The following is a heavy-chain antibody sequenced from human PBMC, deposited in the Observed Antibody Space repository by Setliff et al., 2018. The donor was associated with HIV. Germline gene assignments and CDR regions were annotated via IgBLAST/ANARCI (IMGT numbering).Heavy chain of an antibody. CDR2: IYTSGIT. CDR3: ARDRRGYYYGSGSCYMDV. J-gene: IGHJ6*03. Sequence: PSETLSLTCTVSGDSISSYYWSWIRQPPGKGPEWIGYIYTSGITDYNPSLKSRVTISGDTSKNQFSLKLSSVTAADTVVYYCARDRRGYYYGSGSCYMDVWGTGTTVTVS. CDR1: GDSISSYY. D-gene: IGHD3-10*01. V-gene: IGHV4-4*08.